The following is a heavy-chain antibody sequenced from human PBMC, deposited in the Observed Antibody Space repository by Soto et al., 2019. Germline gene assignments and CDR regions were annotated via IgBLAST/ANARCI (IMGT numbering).Heavy chain of an antibody. CDR2: INQDENEK. CDR3: ARVGGSGWWNY. J-gene: IGHJ4*02. V-gene: IGHV3-7*01. D-gene: IGHD6-19*01. Sequence: GESLKISCAASGFTFSDFWMSWVRQAPGKGLQWVANINQDENEKYYLASVKGRFTISRDNARNSLSLEMNNLRAEDTAVYFCARVGGSGWWNYWGQGTLVTVSS. CDR1: GFTFSDFW.